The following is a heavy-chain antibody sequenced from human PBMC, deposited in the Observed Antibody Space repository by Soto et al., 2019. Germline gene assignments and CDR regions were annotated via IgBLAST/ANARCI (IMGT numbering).Heavy chain of an antibody. D-gene: IGHD5-18*01. CDR2: IYYSGST. CDR3: ARELVVDTAMRGEFDY. J-gene: IGHJ4*02. Sequence: SETLSLTCTVSGGSISSYYWSWIRQPPGKGLEWIGYIYYSGSTNYNPSLKSRVTISVDTSKNQFSLKLSSVTAADTAVYYCARELVVDTAMRGEFDYWGQGTLVTVSS. V-gene: IGHV4-59*01. CDR1: GGSISSYY.